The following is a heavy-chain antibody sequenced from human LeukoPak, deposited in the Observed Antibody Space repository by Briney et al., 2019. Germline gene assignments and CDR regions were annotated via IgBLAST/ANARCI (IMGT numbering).Heavy chain of an antibody. V-gene: IGHV3-53*01. CDR2: IYSGGST. CDR1: GFTVSSNY. D-gene: IGHD7-27*01. J-gene: IGHJ6*03. Sequence: GGSLRLSCAASGFTVSSNYMSWVRQAPGKGLEWVSVIYSGGSTYYADSVKGRFTISRDNSKNTLYLQMDSLRAEDTAVYYCARARWGSGYYYYYMDVWGKGTTVIVSS. CDR3: ARARWGSGYYYYYMDV.